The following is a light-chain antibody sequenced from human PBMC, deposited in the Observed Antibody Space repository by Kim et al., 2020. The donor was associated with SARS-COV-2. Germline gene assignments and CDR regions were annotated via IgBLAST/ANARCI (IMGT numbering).Light chain of an antibody. J-gene: IGKJ4*01. Sequence: VSPEESASLSCRARQSVGPYLAWYQQRPGHPPRLLFYGTSTRATGIPARFGASGSGTEFTLTISSLQSEDSAVYYCQQYDKWPPTFGGGTKVDIK. CDR2: GTS. CDR3: QQYDKWPPT. CDR1: QSVGPY. V-gene: IGKV3D-15*01.